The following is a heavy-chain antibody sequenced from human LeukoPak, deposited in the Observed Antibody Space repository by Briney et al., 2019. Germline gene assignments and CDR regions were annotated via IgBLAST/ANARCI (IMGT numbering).Heavy chain of an antibody. J-gene: IGHJ3*02. V-gene: IGHV6-1*01. Sequence: SQTLSLTCAISGDSVSSNIAAWNWIRQSPSRGLEWLGRTYYRSKWYNDYAVSVKSRITINPDTSKNQFSLQLNSVTPEDTAVYYCVRGWATLGVYYESGGYYSDAFDIWGQGTMVTVSS. CDR3: VRGWATLGVYYESGGYYSDAFDI. CDR2: TYYRSKWYN. CDR1: GDSVSSNIAA. D-gene: IGHD3-22*01.